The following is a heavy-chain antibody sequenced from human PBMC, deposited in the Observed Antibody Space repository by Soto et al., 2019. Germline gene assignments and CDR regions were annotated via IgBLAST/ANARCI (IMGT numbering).Heavy chain of an antibody. CDR3: ARHPVSGSYAYYYGMDV. CDR1: GGTFSSYA. D-gene: IGHD1-26*01. J-gene: IGHJ6*02. Sequence: QVQLVQSGAEVKKPGSSVKVSCKASGGTFSSYAISWVRQAPGQGLEWMGGIIPIFVTANYAQKFQGRVTITADESTSTAYMELSSLRSEATAVYYCARHPVSGSYAYYYGMDVWGQGTTVTVSS. CDR2: IIPIFVTA. V-gene: IGHV1-69*12.